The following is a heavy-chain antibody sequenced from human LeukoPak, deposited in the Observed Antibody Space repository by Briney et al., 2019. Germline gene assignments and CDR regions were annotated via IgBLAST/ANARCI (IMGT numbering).Heavy chain of an antibody. D-gene: IGHD3-22*01. CDR3: ARAPSEIGGYYPEYFRH. V-gene: IGHV3-74*01. CDR2: IKSDGST. CDR1: GFTFSTYW. Sequence: PGGSLILSCAASGFTFSTYWMHWVRHAPGKGLVWVSRIKSDGSTNYADSVKGRFTISRDNAKNTVSLQMNSLRPEDTGVYYCARAPSEIGGYYPEYFRHWGQGTLVTVSS. J-gene: IGHJ1*01.